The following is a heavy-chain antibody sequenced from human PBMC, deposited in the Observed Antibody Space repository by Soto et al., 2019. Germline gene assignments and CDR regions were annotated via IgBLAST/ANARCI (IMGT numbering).Heavy chain of an antibody. CDR1: GFTFRTYW. Sequence: EVQLVESGGGLVQPGGSLRLSCAASGFTFRTYWLSWVRQVPGKGLEWVANINLDGSEKNYVDSVKGRFTISRDNARNSLYLQMSSLRGEDTALYYGARDGSTSWYSYDYHGMDVWGQGTTVTVSS. J-gene: IGHJ6*02. CDR2: INLDGSEK. V-gene: IGHV3-7*05. CDR3: ARDGSTSWYSYDYHGMDV. D-gene: IGHD5-18*01.